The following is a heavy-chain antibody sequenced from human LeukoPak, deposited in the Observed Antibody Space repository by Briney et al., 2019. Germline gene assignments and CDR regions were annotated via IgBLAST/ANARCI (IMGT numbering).Heavy chain of an antibody. CDR3: ARGVAAAAKGYYYMDV. Sequence: ASVKVSCKSSGYTFTSYAISWVRQAPVQGLEWMGWINTYNGNTNYAQKFQGRVTMTTDTSTSTAYMEMRSLRSDDTAVYYCARGVAAAAKGYYYMDVWGKGTTVTISS. D-gene: IGHD6-13*01. V-gene: IGHV1-18*01. CDR1: GYTFTSYA. CDR2: INTYNGNT. J-gene: IGHJ6*03.